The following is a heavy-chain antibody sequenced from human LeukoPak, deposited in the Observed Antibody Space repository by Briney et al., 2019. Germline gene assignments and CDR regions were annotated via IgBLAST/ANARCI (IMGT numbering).Heavy chain of an antibody. D-gene: IGHD2-2*01. CDR3: ARGGRVAPAGQGAFDI. V-gene: IGHV1-69*05. CDR1: GGTFSSYA. J-gene: IGHJ3*02. Sequence: ASVKVSCKASGGTFSSYAISWVRQAPGQGLEWMGGIIPIFGTANYAQKFQGRVTITTDESTSTAYMELSSLRSEDTAVYYCARGGRVAPAGQGAFDIWGQGTMVTVSS. CDR2: IIPIFGTA.